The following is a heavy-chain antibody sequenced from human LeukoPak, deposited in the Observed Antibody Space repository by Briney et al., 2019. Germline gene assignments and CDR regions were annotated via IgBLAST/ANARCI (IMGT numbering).Heavy chain of an antibody. Sequence: PGGSLRLSCAASGFTVSSNYMSWVRQAPGKGLEWVSIIYSGGSTYYADSVKGRFTISRDNSKNTLYLQMNGLRAEDTAVYYCARGDYYGSGSYYSAYYYGMDVWGQGTTVTVSS. V-gene: IGHV3-66*02. CDR3: ARGDYYGSGSYYSAYYYGMDV. J-gene: IGHJ6*02. CDR2: IYSGGST. D-gene: IGHD3-10*01. CDR1: GFTVSSNY.